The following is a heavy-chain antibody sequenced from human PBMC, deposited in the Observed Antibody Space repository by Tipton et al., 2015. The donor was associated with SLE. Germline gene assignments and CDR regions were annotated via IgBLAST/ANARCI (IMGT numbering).Heavy chain of an antibody. V-gene: IGHV4-4*07. CDR3: ARGDMVVVPAAGGGYYYYMDV. J-gene: IGHJ6*03. CDR2: IYTSGST. Sequence: LRLSCTVSDDSITNYYWNWIRQPAGKGLEWIGRIYTSGSTNYSPSLKSRVTVSVDTSRNQFSLKLSSVTAADTAVYYCARGDMVVVPAAGGGYYYYMDVWGKGTTVTVSS. D-gene: IGHD2-2*01. CDR1: DDSITNYY.